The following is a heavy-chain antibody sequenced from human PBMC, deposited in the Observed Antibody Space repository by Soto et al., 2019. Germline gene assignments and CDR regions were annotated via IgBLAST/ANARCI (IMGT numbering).Heavy chain of an antibody. CDR3: ARCFLGVGDAFYI. Sequence: QVQLVESGGGLVKPGGSLRLSCAASGFTFSAYYMVWVRQAPGKGLEWISYISNGGATVYYADSVKGRFTISRDNGKNSMFLQMNSLTADDTAVYYFARCFLGVGDAFYIWGRGTTVTVSS. CDR1: GFTFSAYY. V-gene: IGHV3-11*01. J-gene: IGHJ3*02. CDR2: ISNGGATV. D-gene: IGHD2-8*01.